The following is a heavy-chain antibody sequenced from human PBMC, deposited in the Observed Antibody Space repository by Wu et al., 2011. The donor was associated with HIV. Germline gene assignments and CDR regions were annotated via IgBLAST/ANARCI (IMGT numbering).Heavy chain of an antibody. CDR1: EDTFSTYP. CDR3: ALHTVMAPXWFDS. Sequence: QVQLVQSGTEVKKPGSSVKVSCKAAEDTFSTYPFSWVRHAPGQGLQWIGGVIPILGSPSYAQQYQGXVKIVTDRSTSTAYMELRDLSSDDTAIYYCALHTVMAPXWFDSWGXGTLVIV. V-gene: IGHV1-69*05. CDR2: VIPILGSP. J-gene: IGHJ5*01. D-gene: IGHD4-11*01.